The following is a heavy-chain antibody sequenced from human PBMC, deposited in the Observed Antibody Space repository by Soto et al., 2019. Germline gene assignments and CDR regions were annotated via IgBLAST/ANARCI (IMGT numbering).Heavy chain of an antibody. CDR2: SYSGGNS. D-gene: IGHD3-10*01. J-gene: IGHJ4*02. CDR1: GFTVSSNF. Sequence: EVQLVESGGGLMQPGGSLRLSCAASGFTVSSNFMTWVRQAPGKGLEWVSSSYSGGNSHYADSVKGRFTISRDDFKNTLYLQMNSLRAEDTAVYFCARGYGAGSYFSDYWGQGTLVTVSS. V-gene: IGHV3-53*01. CDR3: ARGYGAGSYFSDY.